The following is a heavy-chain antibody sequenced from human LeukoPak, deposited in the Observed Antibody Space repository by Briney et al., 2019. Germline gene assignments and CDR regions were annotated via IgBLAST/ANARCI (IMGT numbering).Heavy chain of an antibody. Sequence: GESLKISCKGSGYSFTSYWIGWVRQMPGKGLEWMGIIYPGDSDTRYSPSFQGQVTISADKSISTAYLQWSSLKASDTAMYYCARLLGYCSGGSCHGPNYYYYMGVWGKGTTVTVSS. CDR1: GYSFTSYW. V-gene: IGHV5-51*01. J-gene: IGHJ6*03. D-gene: IGHD2-15*01. CDR2: IYPGDSDT. CDR3: ARLLGYCSGGSCHGPNYYYYMGV.